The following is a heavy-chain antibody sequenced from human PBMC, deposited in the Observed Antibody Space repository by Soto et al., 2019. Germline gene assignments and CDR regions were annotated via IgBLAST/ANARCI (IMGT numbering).Heavy chain of an antibody. CDR1: GFSLSSPRMG. D-gene: IGHD3-22*01. CDR2: IFSSHED. Sequence: SGPTLVNPTETLTLTCAVSGFSLSSPRMGVSWIRQPPGRALEWLAHIFSSHEDSYGPSLKDRLTISKDTSKSQVVLTMTHMDPADTATYYCARVSVYYDNSGYYSFDSWGQGTQVTVSS. V-gene: IGHV2-26*01. CDR3: ARVSVYYDNSGYYSFDS. J-gene: IGHJ5*01.